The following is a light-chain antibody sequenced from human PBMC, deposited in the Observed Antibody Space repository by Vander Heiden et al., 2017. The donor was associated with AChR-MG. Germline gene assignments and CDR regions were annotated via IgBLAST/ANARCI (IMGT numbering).Light chain of an antibody. Sequence: AIQLTQSPSSLSATVGDRVTITCRASQGISSAVAWYQQKPGKAPKLLIYDASRLESGVPSRFSGSGSGTDFTLTISSLQPEDFANYSCQQVNNYLVFGQGTKVEIK. CDR1: QGISSA. J-gene: IGKJ1*01. V-gene: IGKV1D-13*01. CDR2: DAS. CDR3: QQVNNYLV.